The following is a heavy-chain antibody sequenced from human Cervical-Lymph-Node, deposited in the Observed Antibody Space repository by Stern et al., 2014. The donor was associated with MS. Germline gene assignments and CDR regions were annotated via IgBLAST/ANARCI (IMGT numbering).Heavy chain of an antibody. J-gene: IGHJ3*02. CDR1: GYSISSRNW. CDR2: IPKGGRT. Sequence: QLQLQESGPGLVKPSDTLSLTCAVSGYSISSRNWWGWIRQPPGKGLEWIGYIPKGGRTDYSPSPKSSVTISVDPSKNQFALKLTSLTAGDPAVYYCARNMATTQAYDIWGPGTMVTVSS. D-gene: IGHD1-1*01. V-gene: IGHV4-28*01. CDR3: ARNMATTQAYDI.